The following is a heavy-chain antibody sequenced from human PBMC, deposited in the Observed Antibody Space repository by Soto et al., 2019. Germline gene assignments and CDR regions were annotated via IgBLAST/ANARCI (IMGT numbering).Heavy chain of an antibody. CDR1: GFTFSSYS. CDR2: ISSSSSYI. Sequence: GGSLRLSCAASGFTFSSYSMNWVRQAPGKGLEWVSSISSSSSYIYYADSVMGRFTISLDNAKNSLYLQMNSLRAEDTAVYYCASDYDYGDYGICLDYWGQGTLVTVSS. CDR3: ASDYDYGDYGICLDY. V-gene: IGHV3-21*04. D-gene: IGHD4-17*01. J-gene: IGHJ4*02.